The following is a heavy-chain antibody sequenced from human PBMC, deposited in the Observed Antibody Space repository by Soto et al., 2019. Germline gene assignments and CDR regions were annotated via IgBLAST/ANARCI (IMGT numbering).Heavy chain of an antibody. CDR3: ARALRWFDP. Sequence: PSETLSLPCAVSGGSISSGGYSWSWIRQPPGKGLEWIGYIYHSGSTYYNPSLKSRVTISVDRSKNQFSLKLSSVTAADTAVYYCARALRWFDPWGQGTLVTVSS. CDR2: IYHSGST. J-gene: IGHJ5*02. V-gene: IGHV4-30-2*01. CDR1: GGSISSGGYS.